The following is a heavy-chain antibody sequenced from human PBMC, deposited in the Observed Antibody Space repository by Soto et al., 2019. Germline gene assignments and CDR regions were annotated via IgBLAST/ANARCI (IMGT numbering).Heavy chain of an antibody. CDR1: GYTLTELS. J-gene: IGHJ6*03. D-gene: IGHD6-13*01. Sequence: GASVKVSCKVSGYTLTELSMHWVRQAPGKGLEWMGGFDPEDGETIYAQKFQGRVTMTEDTSTDTAYMELSSLRSEDTAVYYCARPGYSSSWPGEYYYYYYMGVWGKGTTVTVSS. V-gene: IGHV1-24*01. CDR3: ARPGYSSSWPGEYYYYYYMGV. CDR2: FDPEDGET.